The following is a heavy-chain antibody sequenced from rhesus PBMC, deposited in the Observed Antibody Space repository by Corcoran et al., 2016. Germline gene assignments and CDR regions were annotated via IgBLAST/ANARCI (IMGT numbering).Heavy chain of an antibody. CDR1: GFFLLISG. CDR3: TRFDY. CDR2: ISSDGRKI. V-gene: IGHV3-54*02. Sequence: EVQLVESGGGLVQPGGSMSLSCAASGFFLLISGLPWVRQAPRKGLEWGGVISSDGRKISYTDSVKDRFTISKDNSKNILYLQMNNLKLEDTALYYCTRFDYWGQGVLVTVSS. J-gene: IGHJ4*01.